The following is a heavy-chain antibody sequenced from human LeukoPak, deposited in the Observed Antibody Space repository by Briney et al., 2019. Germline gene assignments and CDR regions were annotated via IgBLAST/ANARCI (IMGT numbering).Heavy chain of an antibody. CDR3: AQSSGWDSLKY. Sequence: SVTVSCKASGHTFTGYYMHWVRQAPGQGLEWMGWINPNSGGTNHAQKFQGRVSMTRDTSISTAYMELSRLRSDDTAVYYCAQSSGWDSLKYWGQGTLVTVSS. J-gene: IGHJ4*02. CDR1: GHTFTGYY. V-gene: IGHV1-2*02. CDR2: INPNSGGT. D-gene: IGHD6-19*01.